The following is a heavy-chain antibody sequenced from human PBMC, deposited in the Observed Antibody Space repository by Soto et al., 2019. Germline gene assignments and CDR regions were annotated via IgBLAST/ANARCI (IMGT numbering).Heavy chain of an antibody. Sequence: SETLSLTCTVSGGSISSYYWSWIRQPPGKGLEWIGYIYYSGSTNYNPSLKSRVTIPVDTSKNQFSLKLSSVTAADTAVYYCAREGKSGSYQGYYYYGMDVWGQGTTVTVSS. CDR1: GGSISSYY. J-gene: IGHJ6*02. CDR3: AREGKSGSYQGYYYYGMDV. CDR2: IYYSGST. V-gene: IGHV4-59*01. D-gene: IGHD1-26*01.